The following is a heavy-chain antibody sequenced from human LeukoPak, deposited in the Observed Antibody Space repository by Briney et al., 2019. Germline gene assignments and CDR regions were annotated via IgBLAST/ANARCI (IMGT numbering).Heavy chain of an antibody. Sequence: GGSLRLSCAASGFTFSSYGMHWVRQAPGKGLEWVAFIRYDGSNKYYADSVKGRFTISRDNSKNTMYLQMKSLRAEDTAVYYCAKGGGYEAQYYYYYLDVWGKGTTVTISS. CDR3: AKGGGYEAQYYYYYLDV. CDR1: GFTFSSYG. V-gene: IGHV3-30*02. J-gene: IGHJ6*03. CDR2: IRYDGSNK. D-gene: IGHD5-12*01.